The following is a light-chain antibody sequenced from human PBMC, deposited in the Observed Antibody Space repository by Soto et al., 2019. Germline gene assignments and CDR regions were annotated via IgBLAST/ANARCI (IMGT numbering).Light chain of an antibody. V-gene: IGKV1-39*01. CDR1: QRIGRS. CDR3: QRSDDTPPWT. CDR2: AAS. J-gene: IGKJ1*01. Sequence: DIQMTQSPSSLSASVGDRVTIACRASQRIGRSLSWYQQKPGTAPKALIYAASNLQSGVPSRFSGSGSGTDFTLNISGLQPEDSATYYCQRSDDTPPWTFGQGTKVEIK.